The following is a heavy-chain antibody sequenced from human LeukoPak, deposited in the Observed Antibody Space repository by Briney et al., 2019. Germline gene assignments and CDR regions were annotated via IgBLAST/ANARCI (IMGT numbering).Heavy chain of an antibody. CDR3: AGTGDMDDY. Sequence: SETLSLTCAVYGGSFSGYYWSWIRQPPGKGLEWIGEINHSGSTNYNPSLKSRVTISVDTSKNQFSLKLSSVTAADTAVCYCAGTGDMDDYWGQGTLVTVSS. V-gene: IGHV4-34*01. D-gene: IGHD7-27*01. J-gene: IGHJ4*02. CDR2: INHSGST. CDR1: GGSFSGYY.